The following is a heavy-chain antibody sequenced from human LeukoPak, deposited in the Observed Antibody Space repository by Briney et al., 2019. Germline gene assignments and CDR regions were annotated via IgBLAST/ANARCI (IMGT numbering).Heavy chain of an antibody. J-gene: IGHJ6*03. CDR3: ARGKYTSPDYYGSGSYWVRQYYYYYMDV. V-gene: IGHV7-4-1*02. CDR1: GYTFTSYA. CDR2: INTNTGNP. Sequence: ASVKVSCKASGYTFTSYAMNWVRQAPGQGLEWMGWINTNTGNPTYAQGFTGRFVFSLDTSVSTAYLQISSLKAEDTAVYYCARGKYTSPDYYGSGSYWVRQYYYYYMDVWGKGTTVTVSS. D-gene: IGHD3-10*01.